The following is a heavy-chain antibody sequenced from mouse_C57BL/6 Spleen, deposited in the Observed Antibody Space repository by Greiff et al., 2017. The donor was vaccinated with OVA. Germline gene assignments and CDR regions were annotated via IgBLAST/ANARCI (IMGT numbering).Heavy chain of an antibody. J-gene: IGHJ1*03. D-gene: IGHD1-1*01. CDR1: GYTFTSYW. CDR2: IYPGSGST. V-gene: IGHV1-55*01. Sequence: QVQLQQSGAELVKPGASVKMSCKASGYTFTSYWITWVKQRPGQGLEWIGDIYPGSGSTNYNEKFKSKATLTVDTSSSTAYMQLSSLTSEDSAVYYCARIITTVVATGHWYFDVWGTGTTVTVSS. CDR3: ARIITTVVATGHWYFDV.